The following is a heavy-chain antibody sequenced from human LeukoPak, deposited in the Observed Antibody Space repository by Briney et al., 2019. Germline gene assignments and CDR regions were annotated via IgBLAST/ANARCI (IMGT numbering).Heavy chain of an antibody. CDR1: GGTFSSYA. CDR2: IIPIFGTA. Sequence: ASVKVSCKASGGTFSSYAISWVRQAPGQGLEWIGRIIPIFGTANYAQKFQGRVTITTDESTSTAYMELSSLRSEDTAVYYCARDRVKTLNWFDPWGQGTLVTVSS. J-gene: IGHJ5*02. CDR3: ARDRVKTLNWFDP. V-gene: IGHV1-69*05. D-gene: IGHD2-21*01.